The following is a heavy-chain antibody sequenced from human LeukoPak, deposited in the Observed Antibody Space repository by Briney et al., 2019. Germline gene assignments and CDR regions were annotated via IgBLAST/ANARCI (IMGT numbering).Heavy chain of an antibody. V-gene: IGHV4-4*02. CDR3: ARKGYDYGWFDP. CDR2: IYHSGST. D-gene: IGHD5-12*01. Sequence: SETLSLTCAVSGGSISSSNWWSWVRQPPGKGLEWIGEIYHSGSTNYNPSLKSRVTISLDKSKNQFSLKLTSVTAADTAVYYCARKGYDYGWFDPWGQGTLVTVSS. CDR1: GGSISSSNW. J-gene: IGHJ5*02.